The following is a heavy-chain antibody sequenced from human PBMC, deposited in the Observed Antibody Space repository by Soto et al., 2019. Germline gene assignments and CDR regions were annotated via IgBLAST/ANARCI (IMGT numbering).Heavy chain of an antibody. V-gene: IGHV3-21*01. D-gene: IGHD2-21*02. Sequence: GGSLRLSCAASGFTFSSYSMNWVRQAPGKGLEWVSSISSSSSYIYYADSVKGRFTISRDNAKNSLYLQMNSLRAEDTAVYYCAKEKLCGGDCFAFDIWGQGTMVTVSS. CDR1: GFTFSSYS. CDR3: AKEKLCGGDCFAFDI. J-gene: IGHJ3*02. CDR2: ISSSSSYI.